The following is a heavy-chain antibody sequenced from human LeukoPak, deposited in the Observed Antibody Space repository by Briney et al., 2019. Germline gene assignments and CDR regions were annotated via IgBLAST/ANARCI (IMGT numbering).Heavy chain of an antibody. D-gene: IGHD3-10*01. CDR3: ARVIFGSSWYYGSGSYQNHYYFDY. J-gene: IGHJ4*02. CDR2: IYYSGST. V-gene: IGHV4-39*07. CDR1: GDSISSHY. Sequence: SETLSLTCTVSGDSISSHYWSWIRQPPGKGLEWIGSIYYSGSTYYNPSLKSRVTISVDTSKNQFSLKLSSVTAADTAVYYCARVIFGSSWYYGSGSYQNHYYFDYWGQGTLVTVSS.